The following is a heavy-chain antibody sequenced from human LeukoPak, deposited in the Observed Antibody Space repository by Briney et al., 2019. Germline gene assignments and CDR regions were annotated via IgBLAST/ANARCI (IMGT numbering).Heavy chain of an antibody. D-gene: IGHD2-2*01. CDR3: ARDSDCSGTSCQGAFDI. Sequence: GGSLRLSCAASGFTFDDYGMSWVRQAPGKGLEGVSDIKWNGGSTGYADSVKGRFTISRDNAKNSLYLQMNSLRAEDTALYYCARDSDCSGTSCQGAFDIWGQGTMVTVSS. CDR2: IKWNGGST. V-gene: IGHV3-20*04. CDR1: GFTFDDYG. J-gene: IGHJ3*02.